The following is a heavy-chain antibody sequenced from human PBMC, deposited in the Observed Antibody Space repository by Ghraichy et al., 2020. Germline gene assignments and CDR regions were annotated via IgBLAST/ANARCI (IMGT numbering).Heavy chain of an antibody. CDR1: GYTFTGYY. CDR2: INPNSGGT. Sequence: ASVKVSCKASGYTFTGYYMHWVRQAPGQGLEWMGRINPNSGGTNYAQKFQGRVTMTRDTSISTAYMELSRLRSDDTAVYYCARVLQRNRLSPYYFDYWGQGTLVTVSS. D-gene: IGHD6-19*01. V-gene: IGHV1-2*06. CDR3: ARVLQRNRLSPYYFDY. J-gene: IGHJ4*02.